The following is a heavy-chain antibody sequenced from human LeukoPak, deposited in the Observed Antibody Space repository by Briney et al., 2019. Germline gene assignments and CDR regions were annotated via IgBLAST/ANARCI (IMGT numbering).Heavy chain of an antibody. CDR3: ASRTPGYYYGMDV. D-gene: IGHD2-15*01. V-gene: IGHV4-31*03. J-gene: IGHJ6*02. CDR2: IYYSGST. Sequence: SETLSLTCTVSGGSISSGGYYWSWIRQHPGKGLEWIGYIYYSGSTYYNPSLKSRVTISVDTSKNQFSLKLSSVTAADTAVYYCASRTPGYYYGMDVWGQGTTVTVSS. CDR1: GGSISSGGYY.